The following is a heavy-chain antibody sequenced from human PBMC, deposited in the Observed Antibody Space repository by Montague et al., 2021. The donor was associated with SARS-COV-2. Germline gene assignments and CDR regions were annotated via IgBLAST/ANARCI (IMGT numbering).Heavy chain of an antibody. J-gene: IGHJ6*02. V-gene: IGHV6-1*01. CDR3: TSGREGNYNVMDV. Sequence: CAISGDSVSRNSATWNWHRQSPSTGLECLGRTYYRSKWYNDYAVSVRGRVTINPDTSKNQFSLQLNSVTPEDTAIYYCTSGREGNYNVMDVWGQGTTVTVSS. CDR1: GDSVSRNSAT. D-gene: IGHD1-1*01. CDR2: TYYRSKWYN.